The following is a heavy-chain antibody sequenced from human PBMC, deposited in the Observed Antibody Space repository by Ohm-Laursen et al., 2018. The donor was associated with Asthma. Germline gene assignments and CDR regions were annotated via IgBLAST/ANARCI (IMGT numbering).Heavy chain of an antibody. CDR3: ARDHSSGYSFSFDY. V-gene: IGHV1-8*01. CDR2: MNPNSGNT. D-gene: IGHD3-22*01. CDR1: GYTFTSYD. J-gene: IGHJ4*02. Sequence: GASVKVSCKASGYTFTSYDINWVRQATGQGLEWMGWMNPNSGNTGYAQKFQGRVTITADKSTSTAYMELSSLRSEDTAVYYCARDHSSGYSFSFDYWGQGTLVTVSS.